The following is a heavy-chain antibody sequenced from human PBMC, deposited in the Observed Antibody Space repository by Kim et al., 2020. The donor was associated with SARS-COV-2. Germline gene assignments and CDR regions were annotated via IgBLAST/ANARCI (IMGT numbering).Heavy chain of an antibody. D-gene: IGHD3-10*01. CDR3: ATTILPSAFDI. CDR2: T. Sequence: TIYAQKFQGRVTMTEDTSTDTAYMELSSLRSEDTAVYYCATTILPSAFDIWGQGTMVTVSS. J-gene: IGHJ3*02. V-gene: IGHV1-24*01.